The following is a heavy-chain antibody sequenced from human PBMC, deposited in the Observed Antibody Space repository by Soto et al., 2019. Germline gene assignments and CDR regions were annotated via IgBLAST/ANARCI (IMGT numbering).Heavy chain of an antibody. CDR2: ISAYTGNT. CDR1: GYIFVNYG. D-gene: IGHD3-16*01. Sequence: QVQLVQSGDEVKKPGASVKVSCKATGYIFVNYGIVWVREAPRQRLEWMGWISAYTGNTHSASKVQGRLTMTTDTPSRTTYMDLGSLTSDDTAVYYCVMVDNYVTPTPQDVWGQGTTVTVSS. V-gene: IGHV1-18*01. J-gene: IGHJ6*02. CDR3: VMVDNYVTPTPQDV.